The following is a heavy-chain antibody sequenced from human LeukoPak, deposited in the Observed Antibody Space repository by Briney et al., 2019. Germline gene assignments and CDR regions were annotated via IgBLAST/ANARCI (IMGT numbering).Heavy chain of an antibody. CDR2: IYYSGST. CDR1: GGSISSSSYS. J-gene: IGHJ5*02. V-gene: IGHV4-39*01. D-gene: IGHD3-10*01. CDR3: ALVRGVTKTWFDP. Sequence: SETLSLTCTVSGGSISSSSYSWGWIRQPPGKGLEWIGSIYYSGSTYYNPSLKSRVTISVDTSKNQFSLKLSSVTAADTAVYYCALVRGVTKTWFDPWGQGTLVTVSS.